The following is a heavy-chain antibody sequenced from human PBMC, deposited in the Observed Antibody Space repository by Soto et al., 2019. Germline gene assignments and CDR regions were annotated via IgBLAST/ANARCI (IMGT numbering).Heavy chain of an antibody. CDR1: GFTFSTYA. J-gene: IGHJ3*02. V-gene: IGHV3-23*01. CDR2: ISGSGAEI. Sequence: EVQLLESGGGLVQPGVSLRLSCAASGFTFSTYAMSWVRQAPGKGLEWVSAISGSGAEIYYTDSVRGRFAISRDNSIDTLFLQMSHLKTEDTAVYYCAHPRGYGVFDAYDIWGQGTMVTVS. D-gene: IGHD2-8*01. CDR3: AHPRGYGVFDAYDI.